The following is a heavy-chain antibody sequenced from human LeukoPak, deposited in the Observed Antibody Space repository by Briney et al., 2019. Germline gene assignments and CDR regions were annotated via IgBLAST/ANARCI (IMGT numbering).Heavy chain of an antibody. CDR3: ARTNYDDAFDP. CDR2: MSPESGGT. J-gene: IGHJ5*02. Sequence: GASVKVSCKASGYTFTGYYIHWVRQAPGQGLEWMGWMSPESGGTNIAQKFRGRVSMTRDTSITTAYMELSSLISDDTAVYFCARTNYDDAFDPWGQGTLVTVSS. D-gene: IGHD4-17*01. CDR1: GYTFTGYY. V-gene: IGHV1-2*02.